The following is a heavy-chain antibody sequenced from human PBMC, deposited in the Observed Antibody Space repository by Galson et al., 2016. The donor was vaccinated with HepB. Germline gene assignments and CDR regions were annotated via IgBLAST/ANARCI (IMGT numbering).Heavy chain of an antibody. D-gene: IGHD3-3*01. Sequence: SLRLSCAASGFIFNNFAMTWVRQVPGKGLEWVSSLGGSGGTTYYADSVKGRFVISRDNSRSLMYLEMTGLRADDAAVYYCARPLLPESRVATFKLRRRSHFSGLDLWGRGTTVTVSS. CDR2: LGGSGGTT. CDR3: ARPLLPESRVATFKLRRRSHFSGLDL. V-gene: IGHV3-23*01. CDR1: GFIFNNFA. J-gene: IGHJ6*02.